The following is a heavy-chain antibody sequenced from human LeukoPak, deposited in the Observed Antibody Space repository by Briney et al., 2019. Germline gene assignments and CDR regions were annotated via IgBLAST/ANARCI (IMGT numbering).Heavy chain of an antibody. J-gene: IGHJ4*02. CDR3: ARGLYSSSWYPLPYDY. Sequence: PSETLSLTCTVSGGSVSSGSYYWSWIRQPPGKGREWIGYIYYSGSTNYNPSLKSRVTISVDTSKNQFSLKLSSVTAADTAVYYCARGLYSSSWYPLPYDYWGQGTLVTVSS. V-gene: IGHV4-61*01. CDR2: IYYSGST. D-gene: IGHD6-13*01. CDR1: GGSVSSGSYY.